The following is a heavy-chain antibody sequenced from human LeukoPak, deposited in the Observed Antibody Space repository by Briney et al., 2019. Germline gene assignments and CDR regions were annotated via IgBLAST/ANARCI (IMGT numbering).Heavy chain of an antibody. D-gene: IGHD2-2*01. CDR3: ARGRYCSSTSCRYFDN. Sequence: GGSLRLSCAASGFTFSSYWMSWVRQAPGKGLEWVANIKQDGSGKFYVDSVKGRFTISRDNAKNSLYLQMNSLRAEDTAVYYCARGRYCSSTSCRYFDNWGQGTLVTVSS. CDR1: GFTFSSYW. V-gene: IGHV3-7*01. J-gene: IGHJ4*02. CDR2: IKQDGSGK.